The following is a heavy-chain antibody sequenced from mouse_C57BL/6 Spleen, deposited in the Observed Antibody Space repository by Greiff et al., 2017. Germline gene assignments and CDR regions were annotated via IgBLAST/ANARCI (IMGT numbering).Heavy chain of an antibody. CDR2: INPYNGGT. Sequence: EVKLQESGPVLVKPGASVKMSCKASGYTFTDYYMNWVKQSHGKSLEWIGVINPYNGGTSYNQKFKGKATLTVDKSSSTAYMELNSLTSEYSAVYYCARRYVYASAWFAYWGQGTLVTVSA. D-gene: IGHD2-2*01. V-gene: IGHV1-19*01. CDR3: ARRYVYASAWFAY. CDR1: GYTFTDYY. J-gene: IGHJ3*01.